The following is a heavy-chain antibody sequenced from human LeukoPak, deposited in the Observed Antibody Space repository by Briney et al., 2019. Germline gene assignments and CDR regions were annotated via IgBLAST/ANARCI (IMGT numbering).Heavy chain of an antibody. J-gene: IGHJ3*02. CDR3: AKGAVAGTWPGAFDI. CDR2: ISYDGSNK. V-gene: IGHV3-30-3*01. Sequence: PGGSLRLSCAASGFTFSSNAMHWVRQAPGKGLEWVAVISYDGSNKYYADSVRGRFTISRDNSKNTLYHQMNSLRPEDTAVYYCAKGAVAGTWPGAFDIWGQGTMVTVSS. CDR1: GFTFSSNA. D-gene: IGHD6-19*01.